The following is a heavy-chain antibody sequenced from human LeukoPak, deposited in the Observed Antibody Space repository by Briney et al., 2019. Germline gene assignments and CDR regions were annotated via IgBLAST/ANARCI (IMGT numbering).Heavy chain of an antibody. CDR1: GFSFSTYG. V-gene: IGHV3-21*01. Sequence: GGSLRLSCAASGFSFSTYGMHWVRQAPGKGLAWVSSISDRSGYIYYAASLKGRFTVSRDNARNSLFLQVNSLRADDTAVYYCARGSGSYHDAFDIWGQGTMVTVSS. J-gene: IGHJ3*02. CDR3: ARGSGSYHDAFDI. D-gene: IGHD1-26*01. CDR2: ISDRSGYI.